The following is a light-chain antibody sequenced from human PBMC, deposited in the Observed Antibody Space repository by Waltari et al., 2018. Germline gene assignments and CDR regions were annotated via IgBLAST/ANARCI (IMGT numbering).Light chain of an antibody. CDR1: QSVSSY. CDR2: AAS. J-gene: IGKJ4*01. Sequence: DIQMTQSQSSLSASVGTRVTSTCRASQSVSSYLNWYQQKPGKAPKLLISAASTLQSGVPSRFSGSGSGTDFSLTITSLQPEDFATYYCQQSYSTPLTFGGGTKVEIK. V-gene: IGKV1-39*01. CDR3: QQSYSTPLT.